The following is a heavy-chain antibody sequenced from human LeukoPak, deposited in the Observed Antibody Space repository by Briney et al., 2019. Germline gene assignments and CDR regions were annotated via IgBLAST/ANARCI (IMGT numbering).Heavy chain of an antibody. D-gene: IGHD2-15*01. CDR2: IYSGGST. V-gene: IGHV3-53*01. CDR3: ARDSRFGYCSGGSCYGTYYYYGMDV. J-gene: IGHJ6*02. Sequence: GGSLRLSCAASGFTVSSNYMSWVRQAPGKGLEWVSVIYSGGSTYYADSVKGRFTISRDNSKNTLYLQMNSLRAEDTAVYYCARDSRFGYCSGGSCYGTYYYYGMDVWGQGTTVTVSS. CDR1: GFTVSSNY.